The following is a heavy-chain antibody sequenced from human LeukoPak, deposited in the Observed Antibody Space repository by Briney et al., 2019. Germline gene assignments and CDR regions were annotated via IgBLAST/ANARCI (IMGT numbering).Heavy chain of an antibody. CDR3: ARDLVPSCSSTSCYANYYYYYMDV. V-gene: IGHV3-74*01. J-gene: IGHJ6*03. CDR1: GFTFSNAW. D-gene: IGHD2-2*01. Sequence: GGSLRLSCAASGFTFSNAWMSWVRQAPGKGLVWVSRINSDGSSTSYADSVKGRFTISRDNAKNTLYLQMNSLRAEDTAVYYCARDLVPSCSSTSCYANYYYYYMDVWGKGTTVTISS. CDR2: INSDGSST.